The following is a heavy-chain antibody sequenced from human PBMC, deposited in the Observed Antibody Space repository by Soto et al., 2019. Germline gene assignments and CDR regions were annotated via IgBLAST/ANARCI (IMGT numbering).Heavy chain of an antibody. Sequence: GGSLRLSWAAFGFTFSSYSMNWVRQAPGKGLDWVSSISSSSSYIYYADSVKGRFTISRDNAKNSLYLQMNSLRAEDTAVYYCARDYYDSSGYYYDYYYGMDVWGQGTTVTVSS. D-gene: IGHD3-22*01. CDR1: GFTFSSYS. V-gene: IGHV3-21*01. J-gene: IGHJ6*02. CDR2: ISSSSSYI. CDR3: ARDYYDSSGYYYDYYYGMDV.